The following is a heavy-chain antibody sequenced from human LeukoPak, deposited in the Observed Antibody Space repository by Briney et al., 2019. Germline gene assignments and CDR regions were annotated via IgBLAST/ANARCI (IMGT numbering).Heavy chain of an antibody. J-gene: IGHJ4*02. Sequence: GGSLRLSCAASGFTFSDYYMSWVRQAPGKGLEWVAVISYDGSNKYYADSVKGRFTISRDNSKNTLYLQMNSLRAEDTAVYYCATTNSNSDYWGQGTLVTVSS. CDR1: GFTFSDYY. D-gene: IGHD4-11*01. V-gene: IGHV3-30*03. CDR3: ATTNSNSDY. CDR2: ISYDGSNK.